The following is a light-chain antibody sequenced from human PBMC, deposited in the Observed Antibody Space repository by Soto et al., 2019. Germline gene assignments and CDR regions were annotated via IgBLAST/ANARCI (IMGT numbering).Light chain of an antibody. CDR3: QQYASSPLT. V-gene: IGKV3-20*01. CDR1: QSVSSSY. J-gene: IGKJ4*01. Sequence: EIVLTQSAGPLSLSPGERATLSCRASQSVSSSYLAWYQQKPGQAPRLLIYGASSRATGIPDRFSGSGSGTDFTLTISRLEPEDFAVYYCQQYASSPLTFGGGTKVEIK. CDR2: GAS.